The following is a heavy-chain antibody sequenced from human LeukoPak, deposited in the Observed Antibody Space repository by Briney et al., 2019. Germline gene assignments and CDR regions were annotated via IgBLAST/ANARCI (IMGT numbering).Heavy chain of an antibody. CDR1: GGSISSYY. D-gene: IGHD3-16*01. Sequence: SETLSLTCTVSGGSISSYYWSWIRQPPGKGLEWIGYIYYSGSTNYNPSLKSRVTISVDTSKNQFSLKLSSVTAADTAVYYCARDGLVRQHQFWGDYYNYGMDVWGQGTTVTVSS. CDR2: IYYSGST. V-gene: IGHV4-59*01. CDR3: ARDGLVRQHQFWGDYYNYGMDV. J-gene: IGHJ6*02.